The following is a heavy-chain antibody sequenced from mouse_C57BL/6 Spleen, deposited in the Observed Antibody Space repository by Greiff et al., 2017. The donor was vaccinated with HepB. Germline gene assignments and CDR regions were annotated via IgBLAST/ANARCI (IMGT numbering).Heavy chain of an antibody. CDR1: EYEFPSHD. Sequence: EVQLVESGGGLVQPGESLKLSCESNEYEFPSHDMSWVRKTPEKRLELVAAINSDGGSTYYPDTMERRFIISRDNTKKTLYLQMSSLRSEDTALYYCARHRDYYGSSSGYFDVWGTGTTVTVSS. CDR3: ARHRDYYGSSSGYFDV. V-gene: IGHV5-2*01. D-gene: IGHD1-1*01. J-gene: IGHJ1*03. CDR2: INSDGGST.